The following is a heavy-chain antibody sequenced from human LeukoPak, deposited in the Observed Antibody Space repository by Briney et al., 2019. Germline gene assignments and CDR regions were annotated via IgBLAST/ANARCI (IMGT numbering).Heavy chain of an antibody. J-gene: IGHJ5*01. CDR2: ISSSGSGGST. Sequence: GGSLRLSCAASGFTFSSYAMSWVRQAPGKGLEWVSGISSSGSGGSTYYADSVKGRFTISRDNSKNTLYLQINSVRAEDTAVYYCARAYGSSWYDFWGQGTLVTVSS. CDR3: ARAYGSSWYDF. CDR1: GFTFSSYA. D-gene: IGHD2-15*01. V-gene: IGHV3-23*01.